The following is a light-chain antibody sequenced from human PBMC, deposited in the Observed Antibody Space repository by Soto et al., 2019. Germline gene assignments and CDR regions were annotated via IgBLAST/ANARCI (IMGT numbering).Light chain of an antibody. Sequence: QSALTQPASVSGSPGQSITISCTGTSSDVGGYNFVSWYQQHPGKAPKLMICEVSNRPSGVSNRFSGSKSGNTASLTISGLQAEDEADYYCGSYTSSSTPFVFGTGTKVTVL. CDR2: EVS. V-gene: IGLV2-14*01. CDR3: GSYTSSSTPFV. J-gene: IGLJ1*01. CDR1: SSDVGGYNF.